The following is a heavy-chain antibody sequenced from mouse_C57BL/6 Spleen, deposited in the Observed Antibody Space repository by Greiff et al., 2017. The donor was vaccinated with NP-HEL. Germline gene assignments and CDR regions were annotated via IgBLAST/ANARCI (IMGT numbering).Heavy chain of an antibody. CDR3: ARNLGGIRRDWYFDV. V-gene: IGHV2-2*01. Sequence: VQLQQSGPGLVQPSQSLSITCTVSGFSLTSYGVHWVRQSPGKGLEWLGVIWSGGSTDYNAAFISRLSISKDNSKSQVFFKMNSLQADDTAIYYCARNLGGIRRDWYFDVWGTGTTVTVSS. D-gene: IGHD2-12*01. CDR2: IWSGGST. CDR1: GFSLTSYG. J-gene: IGHJ1*03.